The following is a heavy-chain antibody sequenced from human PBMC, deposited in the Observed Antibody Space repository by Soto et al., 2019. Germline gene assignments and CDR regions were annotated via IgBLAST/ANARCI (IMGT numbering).Heavy chain of an antibody. CDR3: ARDRIAEAGTGFDF. J-gene: IGHJ4*02. D-gene: IGHD6-13*01. V-gene: IGHV3-11*06. CDR2: ISSGSSYT. Sequence: GGSLRLSCAASGFTFSDYYMSWIRQAPGMGLEWVSYISSGSSYTNYADSVKGRFTISRDNAKNSLYLQMNSLRAEDTAVYYCARDRIAEAGTGFDFWGQGTLVTVSS. CDR1: GFTFSDYY.